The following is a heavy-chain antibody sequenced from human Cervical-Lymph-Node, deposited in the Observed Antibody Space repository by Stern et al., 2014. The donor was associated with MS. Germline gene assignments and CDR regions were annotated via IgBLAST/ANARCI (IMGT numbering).Heavy chain of an antibody. D-gene: IGHD6-19*01. Sequence: QVQLVQSGAEVKKPGASVRVSCKTSGYTFIDYYIHWMRQAPGQGLEWVGRINPKSCATDDAQKFQGRVTMTRDTSINTAYLDLNRLMSDDTAVYYCTREVPVAGYCDYWGQGTLVTVSS. CDR3: TREVPVAGYCDY. J-gene: IGHJ4*02. CDR1: GYTFIDYY. V-gene: IGHV1-2*06. CDR2: INPKSCAT.